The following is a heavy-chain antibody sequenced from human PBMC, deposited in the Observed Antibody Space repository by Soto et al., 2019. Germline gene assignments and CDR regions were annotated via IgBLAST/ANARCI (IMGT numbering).Heavy chain of an antibody. CDR1: GFTFSSYG. CDR3: ARDLGYSYGYGPDY. D-gene: IGHD5-18*01. CDR2: IWCDGGNK. J-gene: IGHJ4*02. V-gene: IGHV3-33*01. Sequence: QVQLVESGGGVVQPGRSLRLSCAASGFTFSSYGMHWVRQAPGKGLEWVAGIWCDGGNKYYADSVKGRFTISRDNSKNTLYLQMNSLRAEDTAVYYCARDLGYSYGYGPDYWGQGTLVTVSS.